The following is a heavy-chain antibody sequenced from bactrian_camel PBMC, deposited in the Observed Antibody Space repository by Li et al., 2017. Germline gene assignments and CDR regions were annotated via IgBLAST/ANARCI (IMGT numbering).Heavy chain of an antibody. CDR2: ITNRGSG. J-gene: IGHJ6*01. CDR3: GAVQRCPIRFIADDFGW. V-gene: IGHV3S53*01. CDR1: GSSISRRC. Sequence: VQLVESGGGSVQAGGSLRLSCAASGSSISRRCMGWFRQAPGKQREGIASITNRGSGNYAESVKGRFTVSRDNAENALYLQMNDLTPEDTGMYYCGAVQRCPIRFIADDFGWWGQGTQVTVS. D-gene: IGHD1*01.